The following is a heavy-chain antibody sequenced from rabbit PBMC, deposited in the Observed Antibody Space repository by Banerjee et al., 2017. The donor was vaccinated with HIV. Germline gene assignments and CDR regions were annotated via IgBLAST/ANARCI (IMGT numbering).Heavy chain of an antibody. CDR2: IDPIFGNT. CDR1: GFPFSSGYW. D-gene: IGHD8-1*01. Sequence: QEQLVESGGGLVQPGASLTLTCTASGFPFSSGYWICWVRQAPGKGLEWIGYIDPIFGNTYYASWVNGRFTISSDNAQNTLYLQLNSLTPADTATYFCVRDGGSSVYTQYYFNLWGQGTLVTVS. J-gene: IGHJ4*01. CDR3: VRDGGSSVYTQYYFNL. V-gene: IGHV1S45*01.